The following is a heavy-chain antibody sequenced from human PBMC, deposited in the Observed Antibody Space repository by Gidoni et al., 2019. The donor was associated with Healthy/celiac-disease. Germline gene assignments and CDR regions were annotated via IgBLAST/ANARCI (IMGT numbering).Heavy chain of an antibody. V-gene: IGHV1-2*04. J-gene: IGHJ4*02. CDR1: GYTFTGYY. D-gene: IGHD4-17*01. CDR3: ARGLNYGDYNYYFDY. CDR2: INPNSGGT. Sequence: QVQLVQSGAEVKKPGASVTVSCKASGYTFTGYYMHWVRQAPGQGLEWMGWINPNSGGTNYAQKFQGWVTMTRDTSISTAYMELSRLRSDDTAVYYCARGLNYGDYNYYFDYWGQGTLVTVSS.